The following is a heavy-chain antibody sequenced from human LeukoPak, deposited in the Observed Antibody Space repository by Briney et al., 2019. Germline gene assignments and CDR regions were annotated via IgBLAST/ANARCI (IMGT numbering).Heavy chain of an antibody. Sequence: GGSLRLSCAASGFTFSTYAMNWVRQAPGKGLEWVSTISGSGGSTYYADSVKGRFTISRDDSKNTLYLQMNSLRAEDTAVYYCAYGDYDCWGQGTLVTVSS. CDR3: AYGDYDC. CDR2: ISGSGGST. V-gene: IGHV3-23*01. J-gene: IGHJ4*02. CDR1: GFTFSTYA. D-gene: IGHD4-17*01.